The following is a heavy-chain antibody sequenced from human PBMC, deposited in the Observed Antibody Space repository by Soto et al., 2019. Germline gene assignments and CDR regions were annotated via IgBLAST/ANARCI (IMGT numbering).Heavy chain of an antibody. D-gene: IGHD4-17*01. CDR3: ARDKSTTTVTTFWFDP. J-gene: IGHJ5*02. V-gene: IGHV1-69*13. CDR2: IIPIFGTA. CDR1: GGTFSSYA. Sequence: ASVKVSCKASGGTFSSYAISWVRQAPGQGLEWMGGIIPIFGTANYAQKFQGRVTITADESTSTAYMGLSSLRSEDTAVYYCARDKSTTTVTTFWFDPWGQGTLVTVSS.